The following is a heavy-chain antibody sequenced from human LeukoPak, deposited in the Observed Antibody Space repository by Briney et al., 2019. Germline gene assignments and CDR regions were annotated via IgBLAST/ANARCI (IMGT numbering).Heavy chain of an antibody. CDR2: INPSGGST. Sequence: GASVKVSCKASGYTFTSYYMHWVRQAPGQGLEWMGTINPSGGSTSYAQKFQGRVTMTRDTSTSTVYMELSSLRSEDTAVYYCAAERNRRDGYNYGGFDYWGQGTLVTVSS. J-gene: IGHJ4*02. D-gene: IGHD5-24*01. CDR3: AAERNRRDGYNYGGFDY. V-gene: IGHV1-46*01. CDR1: GYTFTSYY.